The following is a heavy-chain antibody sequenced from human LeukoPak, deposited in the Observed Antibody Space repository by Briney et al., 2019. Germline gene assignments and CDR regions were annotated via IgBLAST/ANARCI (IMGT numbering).Heavy chain of an antibody. V-gene: IGHV3-11*01. J-gene: IGHJ4*02. CDR3: ARVLSSGWHYFDY. Sequence: KPGGSLRLSCAASGFTFSDYYMSWIRQAPGKGLEWVSYISSSGSTIYYADSVKGRFTISRDNAKNSLYLQMNSLRAEDTAVYYCARVLSSGWHYFDYWGQGTLVTVSS. CDR2: ISSSGSTI. CDR1: GFTFSDYY. D-gene: IGHD6-19*01.